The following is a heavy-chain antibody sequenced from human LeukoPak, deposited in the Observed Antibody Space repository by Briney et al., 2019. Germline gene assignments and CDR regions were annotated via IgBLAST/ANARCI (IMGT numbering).Heavy chain of an antibody. CDR3: AKDSRNGDYPDY. V-gene: IGHV3-23*01. CDR1: GFTFSSFS. D-gene: IGHD4-17*01. CDR2: ITGSGDYT. J-gene: IGHJ4*02. Sequence: GGSLRLSCAASGFTFSSFSMGWVRQAPGKGLEWVSAITGSGDYTNYADSVKGRFSISRDNSKNTLYLQMNTLRAEDTAVYYCAKDSRNGDYPDYWGRGTLVTVSS.